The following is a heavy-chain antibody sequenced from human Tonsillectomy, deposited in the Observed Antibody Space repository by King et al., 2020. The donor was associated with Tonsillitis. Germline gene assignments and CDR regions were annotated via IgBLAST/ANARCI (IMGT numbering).Heavy chain of an antibody. CDR3: AKTLQGFFDY. V-gene: IGHV3-23*04. CDR2: ISGGGVST. CDR1: GFTFSSYA. Sequence: VQLVESGGGLVQPGGSLRLSCAASGFTFSSYAMSWVRQAPGKGLEWVSTISGGGVSTYYADSVKGRFTSSVDNSKSTLYLQLNSLRDEDTAVYYCAKTLQGFFDYWGQGTLVTVSS. J-gene: IGHJ4*02.